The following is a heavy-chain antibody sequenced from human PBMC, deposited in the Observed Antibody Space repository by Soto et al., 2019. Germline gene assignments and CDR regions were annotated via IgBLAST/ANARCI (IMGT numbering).Heavy chain of an antibody. CDR1: GYTFTSYA. D-gene: IGHD3-3*01. V-gene: IGHV1-3*01. J-gene: IGHJ5*02. Sequence: ASVKVSCKASGYTFTSYAMHWVRQAPGQRLEWMGWINAGNGNTKYSQKFQGRVTITRDTSASTAYMELSSLRSEDTAVYYCARDLSSRITIFGVANPWGQGTLVTVSS. CDR3: ARDLSSRITIFGVANP. CDR2: INAGNGNT.